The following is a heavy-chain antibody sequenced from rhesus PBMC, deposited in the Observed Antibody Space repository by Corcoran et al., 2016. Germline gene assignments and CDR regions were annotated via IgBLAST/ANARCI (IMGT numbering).Heavy chain of an antibody. CDR1: GGSISDSYR. Sequence: QVQLQESGPGVVKPSETLSLTCAVSGGSISDSYRWSWIRQPPGKGLEWIGYIYGSSTSTNYNPSLKCRVSISKDTSKNQSSLKLSSVTAADTAVYYCARGVGAAAGIDYWGQGVLVTVSS. CDR3: ARGVGAAAGIDY. V-gene: IGHV4S10*01. CDR2: IYGSSTST. J-gene: IGHJ4*01. D-gene: IGHD6-25*01.